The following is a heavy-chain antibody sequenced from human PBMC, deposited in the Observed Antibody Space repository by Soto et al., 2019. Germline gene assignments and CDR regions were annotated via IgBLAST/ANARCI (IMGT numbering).Heavy chain of an antibody. D-gene: IGHD1-1*01. CDR1: GFNISSYY. V-gene: IGHV3-53*01. J-gene: IGHJ4*02. CDR3: GREGMPTTHFDY. Sequence: EVPLVESGGGLIQPGGSLRLSCAASGFNISSYYMSWVRQAPGKGLEWVSVVYTGGSRYYADSVKGRFTISRDYSKNTLYLQMDSLRAEDTAVYYCGREGMPTTHFDYWGQGTLVTVSS. CDR2: VYTGGSR.